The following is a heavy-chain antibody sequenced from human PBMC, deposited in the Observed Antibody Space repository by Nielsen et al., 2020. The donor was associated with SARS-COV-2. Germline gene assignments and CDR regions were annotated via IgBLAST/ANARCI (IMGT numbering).Heavy chain of an antibody. Sequence: GESLKISCAASGFTFSSYAMHWVRQAPGKGLEWVAVISYDGSNKYYADSVKGRFTISRDNAKNALYLQMNSVRAEDTAVYYCAKATGITIFGVVIRTDAFDIWGQGTMVTVSS. D-gene: IGHD3-3*01. J-gene: IGHJ3*02. V-gene: IGHV3-30-3*01. CDR1: GFTFSSYA. CDR2: ISYDGSNK. CDR3: AKATGITIFGVVIRTDAFDI.